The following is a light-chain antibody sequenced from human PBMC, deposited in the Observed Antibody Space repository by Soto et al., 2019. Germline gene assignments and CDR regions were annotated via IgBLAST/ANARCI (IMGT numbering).Light chain of an antibody. CDR1: QSVSSSY. J-gene: IGKJ2*01. Sequence: EIVLTQSPGTLSLSPGERATLSCRAIQSVSSSYLAWYQQKPGQAPRLLIYGPSSRATGIPDRFSGSGSGTDFTLVISRLEPEDFAVYFCQPYGSSPYNFGQGTKLEIK. CDR3: QPYGSSPYN. V-gene: IGKV3-20*01. CDR2: GPS.